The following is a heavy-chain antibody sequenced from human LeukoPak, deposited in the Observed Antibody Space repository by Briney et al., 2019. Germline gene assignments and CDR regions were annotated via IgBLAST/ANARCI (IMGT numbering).Heavy chain of an antibody. CDR2: ISGSGGST. CDR1: GFTFSSYA. J-gene: IGHJ4*02. CDR3: AKTMVRGVQPAFDY. Sequence: QPGGSLRLSCAASGFTFSSYAMSWVRQAPGKGLEWVSAISGSGGSTYYADSVKGRFTISRDNSKNTLYLQMSSLRAEDTAVYYCAKTMVRGVQPAFDYWGQGTLVTVSS. V-gene: IGHV3-23*01. D-gene: IGHD3-10*01.